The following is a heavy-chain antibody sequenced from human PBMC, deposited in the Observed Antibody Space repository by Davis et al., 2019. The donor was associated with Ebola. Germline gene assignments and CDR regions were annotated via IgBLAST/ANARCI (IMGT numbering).Heavy chain of an antibody. Sequence: GESLKIPCAASGFTFRSYGMHWVRQAPGKGLEWVAVISYDGSNKYYADSVKGRFTISRDNSKNSLYVQMNSLRAEDTAVYYCAKYFGAAAGIYAEYFQHWGQGTLVTFSS. CDR3: AKYFGAAAGIYAEYFQH. CDR1: GFTFRSYG. D-gene: IGHD6-13*01. V-gene: IGHV3-30-3*02. CDR2: ISYDGSNK. J-gene: IGHJ1*01.